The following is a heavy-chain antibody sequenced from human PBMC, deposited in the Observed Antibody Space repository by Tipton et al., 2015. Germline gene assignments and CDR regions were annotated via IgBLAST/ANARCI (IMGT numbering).Heavy chain of an antibody. CDR3: ASGCINFSCYYWFDP. J-gene: IGHJ5*02. D-gene: IGHD2-21*01. V-gene: IGHV4-61*01. CDR2: ISYSGST. Sequence: TLSLTCTVSGGSVTSGSYYWSWIRQPPGKGLEGIGYISYSGSTHSNPSFKSRVAISDDTSKNQFSLTLNSVTAADTAVYYCASGCINFSCYYWFDPWGPGTLVAVS. CDR1: GGSVTSGSYY.